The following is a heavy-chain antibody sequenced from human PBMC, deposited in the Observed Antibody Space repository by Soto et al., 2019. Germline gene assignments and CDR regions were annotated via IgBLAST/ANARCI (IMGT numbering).Heavy chain of an antibody. V-gene: IGHV5-51*01. Sequence: GESLKISCQGSGYTFSNHWINWVRLVPGKGLEWMGIIFPRDSDTRYSPSLQGQVIISVDKSTNTAYLQWTRLTASDTAIYYCAKSIEGGPMYVWGQGTTVTVSS. D-gene: IGHD1-26*01. CDR2: IFPRDSDT. J-gene: IGHJ6*02. CDR3: AKSIEGGPMYV. CDR1: GYTFSNHW.